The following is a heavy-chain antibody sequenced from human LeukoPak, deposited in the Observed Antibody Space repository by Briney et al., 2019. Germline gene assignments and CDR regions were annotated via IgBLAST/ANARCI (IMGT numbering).Heavy chain of an antibody. CDR2: LNPNSGNT. Sequence: GASVKVSCKASGYTFTSYDVHWVRQATGQGLEWMGWLNPNSGNTGYSQKFQGRVTMTRNTSITTAYMELSSLRSEDTAVYYCARGGDTMIVVGSPFDPWGQGTLVTVSS. V-gene: IGHV1-8*01. CDR3: ARGGDTMIVVGSPFDP. CDR1: GYTFTSYD. D-gene: IGHD3-22*01. J-gene: IGHJ5*02.